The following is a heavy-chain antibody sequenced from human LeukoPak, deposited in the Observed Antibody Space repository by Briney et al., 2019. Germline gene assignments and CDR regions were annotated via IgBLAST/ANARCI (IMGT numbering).Heavy chain of an antibody. D-gene: IGHD4-17*01. CDR1: GYAITSGGFS. Sequence: PSQTLSLTCTVSGYAITSGGFSWNWIRQPPGKGLEWIGCIYDRGPAYYNPSLKSRFTISVDRPKNQFFLNVTSLTAADTAVYYCARDGLDYGDQALDYWGQGTLVTVSS. CDR3: ARDGLDYGDQALDY. J-gene: IGHJ4*02. V-gene: IGHV4-30-2*01. CDR2: IYDRGPA.